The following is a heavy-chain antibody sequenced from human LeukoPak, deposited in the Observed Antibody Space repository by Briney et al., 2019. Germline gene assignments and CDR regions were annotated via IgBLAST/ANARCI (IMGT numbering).Heavy chain of an antibody. V-gene: IGHV3-23*01. CDR1: GFTFRSFG. D-gene: IGHD6-19*01. CDR3: AKLDEQWTWLTQESSDY. J-gene: IGHJ4*02. CDR2: ITASSGTT. Sequence: GGSLRLSCAASGFTFRSFGMTWVRQAPGKGLEWVSGITASSGTTYYADSVKGRFTISRDNSKNTLYLQMNSLRAEDTAVYYCAKLDEQWTWLTQESSDYWGQGTLVTVSS.